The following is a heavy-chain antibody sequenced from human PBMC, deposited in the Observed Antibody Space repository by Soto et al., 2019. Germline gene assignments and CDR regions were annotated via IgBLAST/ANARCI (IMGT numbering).Heavy chain of an antibody. V-gene: IGHV3-33*01. J-gene: IGHJ4*02. D-gene: IGHD6-19*01. Sequence: PGGSLRLSCAASGFTFSSYGMHWVRQAPGKGLEWVAVIWYDGSNKYYAEPVKGRFTISRDNSKNTLYLQMNSLRAEDTAVYYCARDSHVGSGWQLTADYWGQGTLVTVSS. CDR3: ARDSHVGSGWQLTADY. CDR2: IWYDGSNK. CDR1: GFTFSSYG.